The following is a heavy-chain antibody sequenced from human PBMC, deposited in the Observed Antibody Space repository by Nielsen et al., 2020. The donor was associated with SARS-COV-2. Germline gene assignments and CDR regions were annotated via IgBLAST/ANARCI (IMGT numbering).Heavy chain of an antibody. V-gene: IGHV3-23*01. CDR1: GFTFSSYA. CDR2: ISGSGGST. D-gene: IGHD6-19*01. CDR3: ARSRGGGWYWFDP. Sequence: GESLKISCSASGFTFSSYAMSWVRQAPGKGLEWVSSISGSGGSTYYADSVKGRFTISGDNSKTTLYLQVNSLRADGTAVYYCARSRGGGWYWFDPWGQGTLVTVSS. J-gene: IGHJ5*02.